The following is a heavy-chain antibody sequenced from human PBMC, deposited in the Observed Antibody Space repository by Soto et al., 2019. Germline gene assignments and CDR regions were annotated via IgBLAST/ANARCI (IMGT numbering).Heavy chain of an antibody. CDR1: GGSISSYY. Sequence: SETLSLTCTVSGGSISSYYWSWIRQPPGKGLEWIGYIYYSGSTNYNPSLKSRVTISVDTSKNQFSLKLSSVTAADTAVYYCARESTEAAAGYYYGMDVWGQGTTVTVSS. V-gene: IGHV4-59*12. J-gene: IGHJ6*02. CDR3: ARESTEAAAGYYYGMDV. D-gene: IGHD6-13*01. CDR2: IYYSGST.